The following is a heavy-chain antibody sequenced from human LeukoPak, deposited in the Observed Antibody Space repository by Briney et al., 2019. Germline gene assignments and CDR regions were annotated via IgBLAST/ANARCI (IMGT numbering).Heavy chain of an antibody. Sequence: GGSLRLSCAASGFTFSSNYMSWVRQAPGKGLEWVSVIYSGGSTYYTDSVKGRFTISRDNSKNTLYLQMNSLRAEDTAVYYCARLRGSYASDYWGQGTLVTVSS. CDR2: IYSGGST. J-gene: IGHJ4*02. V-gene: IGHV3-53*05. CDR3: ARLRGSYASDY. D-gene: IGHD1-26*01. CDR1: GFTFSSNY.